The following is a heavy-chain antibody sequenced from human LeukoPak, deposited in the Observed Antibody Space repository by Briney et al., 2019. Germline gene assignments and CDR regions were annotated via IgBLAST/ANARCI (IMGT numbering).Heavy chain of an antibody. Sequence: SETLSLTCTVSGYSISSSYYWGWIRQPPGKGLEWIGSIYHSGSTYYNPSLKSRVTISVDTSKNQFSLKLSSVTAADTAVYYCARDDYRYDFWSGYYKGNYFDYWGQGTLVTVSS. CDR2: IYHSGST. CDR1: GYSISSSYY. CDR3: ARDDYRYDFWSGYYKGNYFDY. D-gene: IGHD3-3*01. V-gene: IGHV4-38-2*02. J-gene: IGHJ4*02.